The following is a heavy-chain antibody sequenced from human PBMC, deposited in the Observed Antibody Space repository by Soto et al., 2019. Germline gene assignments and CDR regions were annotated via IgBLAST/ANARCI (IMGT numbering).Heavy chain of an antibody. D-gene: IGHD2-15*01. V-gene: IGHV3-66*01. Sequence: EVQLVESGGGVVQPGGSLRLSCAASGLTVSSSQMSWVRQAPGKGLEWVSVIYSGGSEYYADSVKGRFTISRDSSKNTLYLQMYSLRVEDTAVYYCARDSAASFDYWGQGTLVTVSS. CDR1: GLTVSSSQ. J-gene: IGHJ4*02. CDR3: ARDSAASFDY. CDR2: IYSGGSE.